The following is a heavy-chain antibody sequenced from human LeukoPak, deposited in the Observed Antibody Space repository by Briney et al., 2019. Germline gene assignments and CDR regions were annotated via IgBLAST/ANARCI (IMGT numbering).Heavy chain of an antibody. J-gene: IGHJ4*02. V-gene: IGHV3-21*01. CDR1: GFTFSSYS. Sequence: GGSLRLSCAASGFTFSSYSMNWVRQAPGKGLEWVSSINSSSSYIYYADTVKGRFTISRDNPKNSRYMQMNRLTAEDTAVYYCAREAPVATATPYYFDYWGQETLVTVSS. CDR3: AREAPVATATPYYFDY. D-gene: IGHD2-21*02. CDR2: INSSSSYI.